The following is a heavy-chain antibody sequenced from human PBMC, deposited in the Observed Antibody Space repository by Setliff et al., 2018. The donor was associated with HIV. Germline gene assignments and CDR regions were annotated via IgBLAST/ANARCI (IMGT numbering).Heavy chain of an antibody. V-gene: IGHV1-18*01. CDR1: GYTVTSYD. Sequence: ASVKVSCKASGYTVTSYDISWVRQAPGQGLECMGWISAYNGNTNYAQKLQGRVTITADTSTDTAYMELSSLRSEDTAVYYCATSSIVGATTMGYWGQGTLVTVSS. CDR3: ATSSIVGATTMGY. D-gene: IGHD1-26*01. CDR2: ISAYNGNT. J-gene: IGHJ4*02.